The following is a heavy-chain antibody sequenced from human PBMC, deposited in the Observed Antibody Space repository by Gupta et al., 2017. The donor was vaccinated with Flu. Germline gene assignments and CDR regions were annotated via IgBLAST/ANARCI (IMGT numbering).Heavy chain of an antibody. CDR1: GFTFSEKY. CDR3: ASHPHTFYFDS. Sequence: QVQLVESGGGVVKPGGSLRLSCAASGFTFSEKYMSWFRQAPGKGLEWLSYISDSGVTTNYAASVKGRFTISRDNARNSLYLQMNSLRAEDTAVYYCASHPHTFYFDSWGQGIVVAVSS. D-gene: IGHD3-16*01. V-gene: IGHV3-11*01. CDR2: ISDSGVTT. J-gene: IGHJ4*02.